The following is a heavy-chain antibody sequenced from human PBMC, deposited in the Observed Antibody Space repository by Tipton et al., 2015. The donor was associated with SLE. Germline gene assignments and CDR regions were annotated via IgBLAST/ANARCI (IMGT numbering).Heavy chain of an antibody. CDR2: IYYSGST. CDR3: ARVGSSSWDY. D-gene: IGHD6-13*01. V-gene: IGHV4-61*01. J-gene: IGHJ4*02. Sequence: LRLSCTVSGGSVSSGSYYWSWIRQPPGKGLEWIGYIYYSGSTNYNPSLKSRVTISVDTSKNQFSLKLSSVTAADTAVYYCARVGSSSWDYWGQGTLVTVSS. CDR1: GGSVSSGSYY.